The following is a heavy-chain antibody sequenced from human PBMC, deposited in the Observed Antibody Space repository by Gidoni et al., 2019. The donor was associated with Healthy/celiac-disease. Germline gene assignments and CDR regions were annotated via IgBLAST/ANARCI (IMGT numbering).Heavy chain of an antibody. Sequence: QVQLQQWGAGLLKPSETLSLTCAVYGGSFSGYYWSWIRQPPGKGLEWIGEINHSGSTNYNPSLKSRVTISVDTSKNQFSLKLSSVTAADTAVYYCARDLGGWYHRTYYFDYWGQGTLVTVSS. CDR3: ARDLGGWYHRTYYFDY. J-gene: IGHJ4*02. V-gene: IGHV4-34*01. CDR1: GGSFSGYY. D-gene: IGHD6-19*01. CDR2: INHSGST.